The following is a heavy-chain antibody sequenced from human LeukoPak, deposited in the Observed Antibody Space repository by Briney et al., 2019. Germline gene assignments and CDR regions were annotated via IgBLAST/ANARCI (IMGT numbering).Heavy chain of an antibody. D-gene: IGHD3-22*01. J-gene: IGHJ4*02. Sequence: SETLSLTCAVYGGSFSGGASFSGYYWSWIRQSPGRGLECIGETNPSGSTNYNPSLKSRVTISGDTSKNQFSLRLSSVTAADTAVYYCARGPYYYDSSAIYFDYWGQGTLVTVSS. CDR2: TNPSGST. V-gene: IGHV4-34*01. CDR3: ARGPYYYDSSAIYFDY. CDR1: GGSFSGGASFSGYY.